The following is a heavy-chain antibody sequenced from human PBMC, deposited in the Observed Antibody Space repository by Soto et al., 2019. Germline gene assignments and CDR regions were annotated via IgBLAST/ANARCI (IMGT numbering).Heavy chain of an antibody. CDR3: VGRGNQNWGDY. J-gene: IGHJ5*01. V-gene: IGHV3-33*01. CDR2: IWYDGSNK. D-gene: IGHD3-10*01. Sequence: GGSLRLSCAASVFTFSSYGMHLVRQAPGKGLEWVASIWYDGSNKYYADSVKGRISISRYNSKNTLFLQLNSLRVEDTAVYYCVGRGNQNWGDYWGHGSQVTVSS. CDR1: VFTFSSYG.